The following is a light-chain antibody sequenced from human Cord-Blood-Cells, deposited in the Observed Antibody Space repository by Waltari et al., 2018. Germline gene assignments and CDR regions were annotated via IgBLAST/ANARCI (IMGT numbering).Light chain of an antibody. Sequence: QSALTQPASVSGSPGQSITISCTGTSSDVGGFTYVSCYHQHPGKAPKLMISDVSNRPSGVSNRFSGSKSGNTASLTISGLQAEDEADYYCSSYTSSSTLVVFGGGTKLTVL. CDR2: DVS. CDR1: SSDVGGFTY. V-gene: IGLV2-14*01. CDR3: SSYTSSSTLVV. J-gene: IGLJ2*01.